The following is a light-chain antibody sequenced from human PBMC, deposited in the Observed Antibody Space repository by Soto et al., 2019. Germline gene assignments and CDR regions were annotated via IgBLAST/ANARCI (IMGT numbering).Light chain of an antibody. CDR2: ATS. CDR3: QKYNSAPLT. J-gene: IGKJ4*01. V-gene: IGKV1-27*01. CDR1: QGIAPY. Sequence: DVQMTQSPSSLSAFVGDRVTITCRASQGIAPYLAWFQQKPGKVHKLLIYATSTLQSGVPSRFSGSGSGTDFTLTISSLQPEDIGTYYCQKYNSAPLTFGGGTKVEIK.